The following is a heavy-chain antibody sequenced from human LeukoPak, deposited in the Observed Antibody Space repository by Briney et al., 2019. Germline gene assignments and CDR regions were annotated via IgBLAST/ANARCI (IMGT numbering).Heavy chain of an antibody. Sequence: GASVKVSCKASGYTFTSYDINWVRQATGQGLEWMGWMNPNSGNTGYAQKFQGRVTMTRNTSISTAYMELSSLRSEDTAVYYCARVGQVMYDILTGYNWFDPWGQGTLVTVSS. CDR1: GYTFTSYD. V-gene: IGHV1-8*01. J-gene: IGHJ5*02. CDR2: MNPNSGNT. D-gene: IGHD3-9*01. CDR3: ARVGQVMYDILTGYNWFDP.